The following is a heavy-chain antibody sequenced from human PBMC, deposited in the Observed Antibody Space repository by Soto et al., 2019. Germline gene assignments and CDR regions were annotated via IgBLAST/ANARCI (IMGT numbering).Heavy chain of an antibody. CDR3: ARDRGDGGNYLFDY. D-gene: IGHD1-7*01. V-gene: IGHV3-33*01. Sequence: ESGGGVVQPGRSLSLSCAASGFTFSTYGMHWVRQAPGKGLEWVAVIWDDGSNEYYADSVKGRFTISRDNSRNTVYLQMSSLRAEDTAVYYCARDRGDGGNYLFDYWGQGTLVTVSS. J-gene: IGHJ4*02. CDR1: GFTFSTYG. CDR2: IWDDGSNE.